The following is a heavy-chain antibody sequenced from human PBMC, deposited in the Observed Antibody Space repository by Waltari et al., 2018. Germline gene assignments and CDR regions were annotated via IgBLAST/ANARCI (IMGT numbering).Heavy chain of an antibody. D-gene: IGHD5-18*01. Sequence: EVQLLESGGGLVQPGGSLRLSCAASGFTFSSYAMSWVRQAPGQGLEWVSAISGSGGSTYYADSVKGRFTISRDNSKNTLYLQMNSLRAEDTAVYYCATIPGTAMVTSLYWGQGTLVTVSS. CDR1: GFTFSSYA. V-gene: IGHV3-23*01. CDR2: ISGSGGST. CDR3: ATIPGTAMVTSLY. J-gene: IGHJ4*02.